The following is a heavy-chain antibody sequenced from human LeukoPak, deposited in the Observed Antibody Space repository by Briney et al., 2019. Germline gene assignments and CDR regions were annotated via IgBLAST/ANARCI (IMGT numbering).Heavy chain of an antibody. CDR3: ARINRRGYSYADY. CDR2: ISSSSSYI. V-gene: IGHV3-21*01. Sequence: GGSLRLSCAASGFTFSSYSMNWVRQAPGKGLEWVSSISSSSSYIYYADSVKGRFTIPRDNAKNSLYLQMNSLRAEDTAVYYCARINRRGYSYADYWGQGTLVTVSS. D-gene: IGHD5-18*01. J-gene: IGHJ4*02. CDR1: GFTFSSYS.